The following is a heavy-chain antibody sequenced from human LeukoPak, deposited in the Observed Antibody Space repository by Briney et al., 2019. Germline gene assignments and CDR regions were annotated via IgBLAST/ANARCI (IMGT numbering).Heavy chain of an antibody. CDR1: GHTFTTYG. CDR2: ISAYNGNT. J-gene: IGHJ5*02. V-gene: IGHV1-18*01. CDR3: ARDRIAARPGWFDP. D-gene: IGHD6-6*01. Sequence: GASVKVSCKASGHTFTTYGINRVRQAPGQGLEWMGWISAYNGNTNYAQNLQGRVTLTTDTSASTAYMELRSLRSDDTAVYYCARDRIAARPGWFDPWGQGTLVIVSS.